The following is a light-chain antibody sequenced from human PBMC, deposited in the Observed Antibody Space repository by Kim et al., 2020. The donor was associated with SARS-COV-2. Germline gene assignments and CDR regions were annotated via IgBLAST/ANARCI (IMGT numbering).Light chain of an antibody. V-gene: IGKV3-20*01. CDR1: QSVSSSY. J-gene: IGKJ1*01. CDR3: QQYGSSPWT. Sequence: EIVLTQSPGTLSLSPGERATLSCRASQSVSSSYLAWYQQKPGQAPRLLMYGASRRATGIPDRFSGSGSGTDFTLTISRVESEDFAVYYCQQYGSSPWTFGQGTKVDIK. CDR2: GAS.